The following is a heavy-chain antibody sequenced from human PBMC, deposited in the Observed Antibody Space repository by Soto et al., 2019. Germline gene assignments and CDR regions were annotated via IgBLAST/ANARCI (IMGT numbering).Heavy chain of an antibody. J-gene: IGHJ4*02. Sequence: SETLSLTGTVSGGSVTSGNYYWSWIRQPPGKGLEWIGHIYYSGSTNYNPSLKSRVTISVDASKNQFSLKLSSVTAADTAIYYCARGTVVTPFVDYWGQGTLVTVST. CDR2: IYYSGST. CDR3: ARGTVVTPFVDY. D-gene: IGHD2-21*02. V-gene: IGHV4-61*01. CDR1: GGSVTSGNYY.